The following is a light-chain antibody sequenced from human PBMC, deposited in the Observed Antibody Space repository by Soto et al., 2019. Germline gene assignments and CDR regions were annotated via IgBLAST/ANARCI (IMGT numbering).Light chain of an antibody. J-gene: IGKJ1*01. CDR1: QSISNW. CDR3: QQDNSYW. Sequence: MQMTQYRSTLPASVGDSVTMICRASQSISNWLAWYQQKPGTAPKVLIYHASNLQSGVPSRFSGSGSGTEFTLTISSLQPDDLATYYCQQDNSYWFGQGTKVDVK. CDR2: HAS. V-gene: IGKV1-5*02.